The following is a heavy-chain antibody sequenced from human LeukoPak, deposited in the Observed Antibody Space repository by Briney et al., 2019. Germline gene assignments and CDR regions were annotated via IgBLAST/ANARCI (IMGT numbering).Heavy chain of an antibody. V-gene: IGHV4-34*01. Sequence: WETLSLTCAVSGGSFSGYYWSWIRQPPGKGLEWIGEINHSGSANYNPSLKSRVTISVDTSKNQFSLKLSSVTAADTAVYYCARVKGYYDSSGYYYYWGQGTLVTVSS. D-gene: IGHD3-22*01. J-gene: IGHJ4*02. CDR3: ARVKGYYDSSGYYYY. CDR2: INHSGSA. CDR1: GGSFSGYY.